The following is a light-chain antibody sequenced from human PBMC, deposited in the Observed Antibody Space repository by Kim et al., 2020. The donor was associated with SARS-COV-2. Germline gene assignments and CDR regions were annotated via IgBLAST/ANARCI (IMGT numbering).Light chain of an antibody. CDR1: QTVSSSY. J-gene: IGKJ4*01. CDR2: GAS. Sequence: LSPGERATLSCRASQTVSSSYLTWYQQKPGQAPRLLIYGASIRATGTPDRFSGSGSGTDFTLTISRLEPEDLAVYYCQQYGNSLTFGGGTKVEIK. CDR3: QQYGNSLT. V-gene: IGKV3-20*01.